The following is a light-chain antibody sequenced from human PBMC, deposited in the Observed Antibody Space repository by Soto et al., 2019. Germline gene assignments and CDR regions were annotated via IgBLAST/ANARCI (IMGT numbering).Light chain of an antibody. CDR2: DVD. CDR1: SSDIGAYKL. Sequence: QSALTQPPSVSGSPGQPITISCSGTSSDIGAYKLVSWYQHHPGKATKLIIFDVDKRPSGVPDRFSGSKSGNTASLTISGLQSEDEANYYCCSYAGSYTFFVFGTGTKVTVL. V-gene: IGLV2-11*01. CDR3: CSYAGSYTFFV. J-gene: IGLJ1*01.